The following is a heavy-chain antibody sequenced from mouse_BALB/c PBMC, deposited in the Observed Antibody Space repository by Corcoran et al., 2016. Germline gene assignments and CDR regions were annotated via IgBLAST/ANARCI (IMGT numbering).Heavy chain of an antibody. J-gene: IGHJ1*01. D-gene: IGHD1-1*01. V-gene: IGHV1-18*01. CDR1: GYSFTGYT. CDR3: ARGYGSSYWYFDV. Sequence: EVLLQQSGPELVKPRASMKISCKASGYSFTGYTMNWVKQSHGKNLEWIGLINPYNGGTSYNQKFKGKATLTVDKSSSTAYRELLSLTSEDSAVYYCARGYGSSYWYFDVWGAGTTVTVSS. CDR2: INPYNGGT.